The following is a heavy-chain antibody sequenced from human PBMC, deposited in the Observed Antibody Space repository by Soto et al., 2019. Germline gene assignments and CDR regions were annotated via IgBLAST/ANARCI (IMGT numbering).Heavy chain of an antibody. CDR1: GFTFRNYA. CDR2: ISGIGGTT. V-gene: IGHV3-23*01. J-gene: IGHJ4*02. CDR3: AKGLYDNDRSGYRLFDY. Sequence: EVQLLESGGGLVQPGGSLRLSCAASGFTFRNYAMSWVRQAPGTGLDWVSTISGIGGTTHYPDSVKGRFTISRDNPKKTVCLQINSLRAEDTSVYYCAKGLYDNDRSGYRLFDYWGQGNLVTVSS. D-gene: IGHD3-22*01.